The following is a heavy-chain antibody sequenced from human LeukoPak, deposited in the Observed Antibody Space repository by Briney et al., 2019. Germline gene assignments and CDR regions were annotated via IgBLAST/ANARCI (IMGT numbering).Heavy chain of an antibody. Sequence: SETLSLTCAVSGYSISSGYYWGWIRQPPGRGLEWIGSIFHSGTTYYNPSLQSRVTISVDTSKNQFSLKLSSVTAADTAVYYCAASGYSYGLQKYWGQGTLVTVSS. CDR3: AASGYSYGLQKY. J-gene: IGHJ4*02. CDR1: GYSISSGYY. D-gene: IGHD5-18*01. CDR2: IFHSGTT. V-gene: IGHV4-38-2*01.